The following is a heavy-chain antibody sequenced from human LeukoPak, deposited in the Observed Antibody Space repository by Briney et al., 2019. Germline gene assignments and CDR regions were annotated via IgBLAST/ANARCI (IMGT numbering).Heavy chain of an antibody. CDR2: MSYDGSTK. CDR1: GFTFSSYG. D-gene: IGHD3-3*01. Sequence: GRSLRLSCEAPGFTFSSYGMHWVRQAPGKGLEWVAVMSYDGSTKYYADSVKGRFTISRDNSKNTLYLQMNSLRVEDTAVYYCAKDSRDDFWSGYYDYWGQGTRVTVSS. CDR3: AKDSRDDFWSGYYDY. V-gene: IGHV3-30*18. J-gene: IGHJ4*02.